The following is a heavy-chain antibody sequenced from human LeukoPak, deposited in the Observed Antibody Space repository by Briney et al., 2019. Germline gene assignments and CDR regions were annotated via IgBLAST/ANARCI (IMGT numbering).Heavy chain of an antibody. Sequence: ASETLSLTCAVSGYSISSGYYWGWIRQPPGKGLEWIGSIYHSGSTYYNPSLKSRVTISVDTSKNQFSLKLSSVTAADTAVYYCARGYYYGSEGRFDPWGQGTLVTVSS. V-gene: IGHV4-38-2*01. CDR1: GYSISSGYY. CDR2: IYHSGST. J-gene: IGHJ5*02. D-gene: IGHD3-10*01. CDR3: ARGYYYGSEGRFDP.